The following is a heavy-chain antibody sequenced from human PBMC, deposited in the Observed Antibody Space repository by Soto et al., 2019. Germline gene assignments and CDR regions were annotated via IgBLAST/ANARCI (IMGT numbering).Heavy chain of an antibody. V-gene: IGHV3-30*18. CDR3: AKDKRHYDFWSGYYKYYYYGMDV. D-gene: IGHD3-3*01. Sequence: GSLRLSCAASGFTFSSYGMHWVRQAPGKGLEWVAVISYDGSNKYYADSVKGRFTISRDNSKNTLYLQMNSLRAEDTAVYYCAKDKRHYDFWSGYYKYYYYGMDVWGQGTTVTVSS. CDR1: GFTFSSYG. CDR2: ISYDGSNK. J-gene: IGHJ6*02.